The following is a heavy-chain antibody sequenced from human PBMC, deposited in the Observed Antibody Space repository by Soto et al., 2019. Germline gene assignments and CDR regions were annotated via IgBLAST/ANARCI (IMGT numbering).Heavy chain of an antibody. CDR3: ARSQYISSSWYGNVMGY. CDR1: GFTFSSYA. J-gene: IGHJ4*02. CDR2: ISYDGSNK. V-gene: IGHV3-30-3*01. D-gene: IGHD6-13*01. Sequence: GGSLRLSCAASGFTFSSYAMHWVRQAPGKGLEWVAVISYDGSNKYYADSVKGRFTISRDNSKNTLYLQMNSLRAEDTAVYYCARSQYISSSWYGNVMGYWGQGTLVTVSS.